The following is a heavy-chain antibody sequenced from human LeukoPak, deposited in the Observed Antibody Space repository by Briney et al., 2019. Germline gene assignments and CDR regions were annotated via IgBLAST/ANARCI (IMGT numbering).Heavy chain of an antibody. V-gene: IGHV3-48*01. J-gene: IGHJ6*03. CDR3: ARDATTEIGTVYMDV. CDR1: GFTFSSYT. Sequence: GGSLRLSCTASGFTFSSYTMNWVRQAPGKGLEWVSYISSSSSTIYYADSVKGRFTISRDNAKNSLDLQMNSLRAEDTAVYYCARDATTEIGTVYMDVWGKGTTVTISS. D-gene: IGHD1-1*01. CDR2: ISSSSSTI.